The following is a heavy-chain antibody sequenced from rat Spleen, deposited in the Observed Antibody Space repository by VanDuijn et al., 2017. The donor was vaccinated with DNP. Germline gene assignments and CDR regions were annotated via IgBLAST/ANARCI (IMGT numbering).Heavy chain of an antibody. CDR3: ARGPNYGGYADYFDY. D-gene: IGHD1-11*01. V-gene: IGHV4-2*01. CDR1: GFNFNDHW. Sequence: EVQLVESGGGLVPPGRSLKLSCAASGFNFNDHWMGWVRQAPGKGLEWIGQINKDSSTISYSPSLKDKLAISRDSAQNTLYLQMSKLGSEDTAIYYCARGPNYGGYADYFDYWGQGVTVTVSS. J-gene: IGHJ2*01. CDR2: INKDSSTI.